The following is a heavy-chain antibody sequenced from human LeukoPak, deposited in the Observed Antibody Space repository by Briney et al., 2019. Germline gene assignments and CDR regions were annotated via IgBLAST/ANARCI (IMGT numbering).Heavy chain of an antibody. CDR2: IKKDGSDK. Sequence: GGSLRLSCAASGFTFSSYCMSGVSQAPGKGLEWVANIKKDGSDKYYVDAVKGRFTISKDNAKNTLYLQKNSLRAEDTAVYYCARGGVRGGITPYYYYYYMDVWGKGTTVTISS. V-gene: IGHV3-7*01. D-gene: IGHD3-10*01. J-gene: IGHJ6*03. CDR3: ARGGVRGGITPYYYYYYMDV. CDR1: GFTFSSYC.